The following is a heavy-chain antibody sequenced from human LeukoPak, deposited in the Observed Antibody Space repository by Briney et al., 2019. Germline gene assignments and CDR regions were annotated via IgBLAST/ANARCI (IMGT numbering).Heavy chain of an antibody. CDR1: GYTFTGYY. CDR3: ARVYDDYGTTYYMDV. D-gene: IGHD4-17*01. V-gene: IGHV1-2*02. Sequence: GASVKVSCKASGYTFTGYYMHWVRQAPGQGLEWMGWINPNSGGTNYAQKFQGRVTMTRDTSTSTAYMELSRLRSDDTAVYYCARVYDDYGTTYYMDVWGKGTTVTVSS. CDR2: INPNSGGT. J-gene: IGHJ6*03.